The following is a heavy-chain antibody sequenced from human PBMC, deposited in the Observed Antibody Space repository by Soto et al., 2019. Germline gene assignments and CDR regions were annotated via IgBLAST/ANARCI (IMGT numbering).Heavy chain of an antibody. D-gene: IGHD1-7*01. V-gene: IGHV4-30-4*01. Sequence: QVQLQESGPGLVKPSQTLSLTCTVSGGSISSGNYYWSWIRQPPGKGLEWIGFISYSGSTYYNASLKSRVTISVDMSKNRFSLNLNSVTAADTAVYYCATMGTPATGLYYFDYWGQGTLVTVSS. J-gene: IGHJ4*02. CDR1: GGSISSGNYY. CDR2: ISYSGST. CDR3: ATMGTPATGLYYFDY.